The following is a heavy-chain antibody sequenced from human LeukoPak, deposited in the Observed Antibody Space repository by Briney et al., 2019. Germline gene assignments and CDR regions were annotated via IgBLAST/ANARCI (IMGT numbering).Heavy chain of an antibody. V-gene: IGHV4-59*01. D-gene: IGHD6-13*01. CDR3: ARQNRGYLGAFEI. J-gene: IGHJ3*02. Sequence: PSETLSLTCTVSGGSIISYYWSWIRQPPGKGLEWLGYIYYTGSTDYNPSFKSRGTISIDTSKNQFSLRLSSVTAADTAVYYCARQNRGYLGAFEIWGQGTLVTVSS. CDR1: GGSIISYY. CDR2: IYYTGST.